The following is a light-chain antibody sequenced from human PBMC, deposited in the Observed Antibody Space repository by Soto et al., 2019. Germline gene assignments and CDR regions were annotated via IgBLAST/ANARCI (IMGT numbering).Light chain of an antibody. CDR2: GAS. CDR3: QQYNNWPPT. V-gene: IGKV3-15*01. J-gene: IGKJ5*01. CDR1: QSVSSD. Sequence: EIVMTQSPATLSVSPGERATLSCRASQSVSSDLAWYQQKPGQAPRLLIYGASTRAIGIPARFSGSGSGTELTITISSLQSEDGEVYDGQQYNNWPPTFGQGTRLEIK.